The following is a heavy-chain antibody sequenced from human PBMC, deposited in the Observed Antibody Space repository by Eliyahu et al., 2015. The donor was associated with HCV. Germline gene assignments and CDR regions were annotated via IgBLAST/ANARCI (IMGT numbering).Heavy chain of an antibody. Sequence: QVQLEQSGAEVKKPGSSVKVSCKASGGTFRTLSXNWVRPAPGQGLEWXXRIXPVFGSSXYAQKFQGRVSITADESTATAYLELNSLTSDDTAIFYCATVRASVTHRAEYFQHWGQGTLVTVS. D-gene: IGHD5/OR15-5a*01. CDR3: ATVRASVTHRAEYFQH. CDR2: IXPVFGSS. CDR1: GGTFRTLS. J-gene: IGHJ1*01. V-gene: IGHV1-69*01.